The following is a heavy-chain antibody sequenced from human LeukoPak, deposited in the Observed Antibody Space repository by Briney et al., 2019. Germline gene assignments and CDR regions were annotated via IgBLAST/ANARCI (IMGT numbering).Heavy chain of an antibody. J-gene: IGHJ4*02. Sequence: PGGSLRLSCAASGFTFSSYEMNWVRQAPGKGLEWVSYISSSGSSIYYADSVKGRFTISRDNAKNSLYLQMDSLRADDTAVYYCARHQPKGAVAGIGYWGQGTLVTVSS. CDR2: ISSSGSSI. CDR3: ARHQPKGAVAGIGY. D-gene: IGHD6-19*01. V-gene: IGHV3-48*03. CDR1: GFTFSSYE.